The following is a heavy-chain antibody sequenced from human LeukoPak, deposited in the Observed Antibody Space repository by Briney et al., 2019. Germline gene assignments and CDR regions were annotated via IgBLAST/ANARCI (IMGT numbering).Heavy chain of an antibody. V-gene: IGHV3-64D*06. CDR1: GFTFSSYA. CDR2: ISSNGGST. CDR3: VTTYYDSSGYFFPFDY. J-gene: IGHJ4*02. D-gene: IGHD3-22*01. Sequence: PGGSLRLSCSASGFTFSSYAMHWVRQAPGKGLEYVSAISSNGGSTYYADSVKGRFTISRDDSKNTLYLQMSSLGAEDTAVYYCVTTYYDSSGYFFPFDYWGQGTLVTVSS.